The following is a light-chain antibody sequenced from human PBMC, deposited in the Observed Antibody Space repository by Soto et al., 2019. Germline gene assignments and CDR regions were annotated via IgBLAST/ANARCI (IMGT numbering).Light chain of an antibody. V-gene: IGKV3D-20*02. CDR3: QQRSNWPLT. Sequence: EIVLRQSPGTLSLSPGERATLSCRASQSVSSSYLAWYQQKHGHAPRLLIYDASNRDTGIPARFSGSGSWTDCTLTISRLEPEDFEVDYCQQRSNWPLTFGPGTKVDIK. CDR2: DAS. CDR1: QSVSSSY. J-gene: IGKJ3*01.